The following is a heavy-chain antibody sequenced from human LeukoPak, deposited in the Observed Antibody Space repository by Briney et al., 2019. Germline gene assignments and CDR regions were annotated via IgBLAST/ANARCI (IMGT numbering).Heavy chain of an antibody. V-gene: IGHV3-21*01. D-gene: IGHD3-22*01. J-gene: IGHJ4*02. CDR1: GFTFSSYS. Sequence: GSLRLSCAASGFTFSSYSMNWVRQASGKGLEWVSSISSSSSYIYYADSVKGRFTISRDNAKNSLYLQMNSLRAEDTAVYYCARDRYHDSSDFDYWGQGTLVTVSS. CDR2: ISSSSSYI. CDR3: ARDRYHDSSDFDY.